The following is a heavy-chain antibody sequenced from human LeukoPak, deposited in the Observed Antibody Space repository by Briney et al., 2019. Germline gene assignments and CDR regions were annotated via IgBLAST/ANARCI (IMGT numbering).Heavy chain of an antibody. J-gene: IGHJ5*02. CDR3: SRLSCTTSSCGRFDP. CDR2: LYYSGST. V-gene: IGHV4-39*01. Sequence: SETLSLTCTVSGVSISSSGYYWAWIRQPPGKGLEWIGTLYYSGSTYFKPALKSRVTISVDTSKNQFSLKLTSVTAADTVVYYCSRLSCTTSSCGRFDPWGQGTLVTVSS. CDR1: GVSISSSGYY. D-gene: IGHD2-2*01.